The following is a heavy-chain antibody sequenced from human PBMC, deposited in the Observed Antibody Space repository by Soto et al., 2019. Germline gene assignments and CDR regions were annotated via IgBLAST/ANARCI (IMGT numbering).Heavy chain of an antibody. V-gene: IGHV1-69*12. CDR1: GGTVSSYA. J-gene: IGHJ6*02. CDR2: IIPISGTA. Sequence: QVQLVQSGAEVKKPGSSVKVSCKASGGTVSSYAISWVRQAPGQGLEWMGLIIPISGTANYAQKFQGRVTNTADESTSTAYMELSSLRSDDTAVYYCARDHPTNGMDVWGQGTTVTVSS. CDR3: ARDHPTNGMDV.